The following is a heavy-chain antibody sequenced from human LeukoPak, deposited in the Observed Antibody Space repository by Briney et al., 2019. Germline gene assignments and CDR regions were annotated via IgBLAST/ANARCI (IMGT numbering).Heavy chain of an antibody. CDR1: GFTFSSYG. CDR3: AKESTIFGVVIMEALDY. J-gene: IGHJ4*02. V-gene: IGHV3-30*02. CDR2: IRYDGSNR. Sequence: GGSLRLSCAASGFTFSSYGMHWVRQAPGKGLEWVAFIRYDGSNRYYADSVKGRFTISRDNSKNTLYLQMNRLRAEDTAVYYCAKESTIFGVVIMEALDYWGQGTLVTVSS. D-gene: IGHD3-3*01.